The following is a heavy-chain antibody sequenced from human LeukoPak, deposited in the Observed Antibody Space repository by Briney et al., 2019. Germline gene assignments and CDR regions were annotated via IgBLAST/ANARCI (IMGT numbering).Heavy chain of an antibody. CDR3: ARDDLLLPIYYYYGMDV. J-gene: IGHJ6*02. V-gene: IGHV3-23*01. D-gene: IGHD2-15*01. CDR2: ISGSAHKI. Sequence: QPGGSLRLSCVASGITFSNYAVSWVRQAPEKGLDWVSVISGSAHKIRYADSVKGRFTISRDNSKNTLYLQMNSLRAEDTAVYYCARDDLLLPIYYYYGMDVWGQGTTVTVSS. CDR1: GITFSNYA.